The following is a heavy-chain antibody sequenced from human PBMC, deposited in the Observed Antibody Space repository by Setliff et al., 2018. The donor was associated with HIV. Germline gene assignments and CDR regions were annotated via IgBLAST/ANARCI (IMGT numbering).Heavy chain of an antibody. V-gene: IGHV4-34*01. D-gene: IGHD3-3*01. CDR1: GGSFSGYS. CDR3: ARHSSSGYLPYYFDY. J-gene: IGHJ4*02. CDR2: INHSGSA. Sequence: PSETLSLTCAVYGGSFSGYSWIWIRQPPGKGLEWIGEINHSGSANYNPSLKSRVTISLDTSRNQFSLKLSSVTAADTSVYYCARHSSSGYLPYYFDYWGQGTLVTVSS.